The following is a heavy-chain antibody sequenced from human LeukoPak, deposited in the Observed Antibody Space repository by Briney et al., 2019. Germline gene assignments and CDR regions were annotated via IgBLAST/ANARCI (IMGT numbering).Heavy chain of an antibody. Sequence: PGGSLRLSCSASGFTFSNFPMHWVRQAPGKGLEYVSAVSSDGGSTYYADSVRGRFTISRDNSKNTLSLQMGSLRAEDTAVYYCVKAILFGSISYSADWGQGTLVTVLS. J-gene: IGHJ4*02. CDR2: VSSDGGST. CDR1: GFTFSNFP. CDR3: VKAILFGSISYSAD. V-gene: IGHV3-64D*09. D-gene: IGHD3-22*01.